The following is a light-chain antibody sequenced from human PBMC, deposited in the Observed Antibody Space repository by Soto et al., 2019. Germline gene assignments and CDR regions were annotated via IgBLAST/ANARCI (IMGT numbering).Light chain of an antibody. CDR3: HQYYSSIT. V-gene: IGKV3-20*01. J-gene: IGKJ4*01. CDR1: QDVDNNF. Sequence: EIVLTQSPGTLSLSPGEGATLSCRASQDVDNNFLAWYQQRPGQAPRLLIYASSRRATSIPDRFSGSGSGTHFTLTISRVGPEDIAVYFCHQYYSSITFGGGTKVEVK. CDR2: ASS.